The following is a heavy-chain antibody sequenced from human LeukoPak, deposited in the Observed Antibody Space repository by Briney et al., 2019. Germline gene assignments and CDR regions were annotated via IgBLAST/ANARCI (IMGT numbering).Heavy chain of an antibody. CDR3: AREKPHCAGDCNDF. D-gene: IGHD2-21*02. J-gene: IGHJ4*02. V-gene: IGHV3-48*03. Sequence: GGSLRLSCAASGFTFSSYERNWVRQAPGKGLEWVSDISDSGNNVYIADSVKGPFTISRANADNSLYLHMSSLRAEDTGVYYCAREKPHCAGDCNDFWGPGTLVTVSS. CDR2: ISDSGNNV. CDR1: GFTFSSYE.